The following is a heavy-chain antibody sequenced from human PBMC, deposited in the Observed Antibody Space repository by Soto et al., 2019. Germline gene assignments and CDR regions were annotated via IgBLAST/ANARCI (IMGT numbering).Heavy chain of an antibody. D-gene: IGHD5-18*01. V-gene: IGHV3-23*01. J-gene: IGHJ4*02. CDR2: ISGSGGST. CDR1: GFTFSSYA. Sequence: GGSLRLSCAASGFTFSSYAMSWVRQAPGKGLEWVSAISGSGGSTYYANSVKGRFTISRDNSKNTLYLQMNSLRAEDTAVYYCAKGQNGFTAMGISGPFDSWGQGTLVTVSS. CDR3: AKGQNGFTAMGISGPFDS.